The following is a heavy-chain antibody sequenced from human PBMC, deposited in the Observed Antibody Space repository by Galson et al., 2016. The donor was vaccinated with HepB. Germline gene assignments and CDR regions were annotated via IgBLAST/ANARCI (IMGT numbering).Heavy chain of an antibody. J-gene: IGHJ4*02. Sequence: LRLSCAASGFTFHVYSTHWVRQAPGKGLEWVSLISWDGGSTYFADSVRGRFTISRDNGKNPLYLQMNNLGPEDTAAYYCGKDFRSGAYSYFDQWGQGNLVTVSS. D-gene: IGHD3-3*01. CDR3: GKDFRSGAYSYFDQ. CDR2: ISWDGGST. V-gene: IGHV3-43*01. CDR1: GFTFHVYS.